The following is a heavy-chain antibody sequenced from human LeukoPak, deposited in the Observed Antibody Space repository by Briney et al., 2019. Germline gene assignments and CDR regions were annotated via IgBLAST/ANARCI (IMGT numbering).Heavy chain of an antibody. J-gene: IGHJ2*01. CDR1: GFTFDDYA. CDR2: ISWNSGSI. D-gene: IGHD3-10*01. V-gene: IGHV3-9*01. CDR3: AKDGEGYFDL. Sequence: GGSLRLSCAASGFTFDDYAMHWVRQAPGKGLEWVSGISWNSGSIGYADSVKGRFTISRDNAKNSLYLQMNSLRAEDTALYYCAKDGEGYFDLWGRGTLVTVSS.